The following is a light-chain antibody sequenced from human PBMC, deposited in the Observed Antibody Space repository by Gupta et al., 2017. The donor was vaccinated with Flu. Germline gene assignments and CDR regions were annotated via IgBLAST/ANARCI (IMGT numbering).Light chain of an antibody. CDR1: SVDKDY. CDR2: KDI. CDR3: QAWDTTAAYLV. J-gene: IGLJ3*02. Sequence: QTASNTCSGESVDKDYAACYQQKSGQSPVLLIYKDIMRPSGIPERFSGTNSGNSATMTISETQAADEAVYFCQAWDTTAAYLVFGGGTRLTVL. V-gene: IGLV3-1*01.